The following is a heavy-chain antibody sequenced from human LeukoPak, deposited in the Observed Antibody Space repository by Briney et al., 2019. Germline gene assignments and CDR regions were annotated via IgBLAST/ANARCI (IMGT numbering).Heavy chain of an antibody. CDR2: ISGSGGST. CDR1: GFTFSSYA. CDR3: AKHVTRVVYSRLFDP. D-gene: IGHD4-23*01. J-gene: IGHJ5*02. Sequence: GGSLRLSCAASGFTFSSYAMSWVRQAPGKGLEWVSAISGSGGSTYYADSVKGRFTISRDNSKNTLYLQMNSLRAEATAVYYCAKHVTRVVYSRLFDPWGQGTLVTVSS. V-gene: IGHV3-23*01.